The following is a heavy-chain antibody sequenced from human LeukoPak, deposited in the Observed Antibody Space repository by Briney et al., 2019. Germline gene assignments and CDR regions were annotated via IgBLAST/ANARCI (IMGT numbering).Heavy chain of an antibody. V-gene: IGHV4-34*01. D-gene: IGHD2-2*02. Sequence: SETLSLTCAVYGGSFSGYYWSWIRQPPGKGLEWIGEINHSGSTNYNPSLKSRVTISVDTSKNQFSLKLSSVTAADTAVYYCARVFLGYCSSISCYNRWYFDYWGQGTLVTVSS. CDR3: ARVFLGYCSSISCYNRWYFDY. CDR2: INHSGST. J-gene: IGHJ4*02. CDR1: GGSFSGYY.